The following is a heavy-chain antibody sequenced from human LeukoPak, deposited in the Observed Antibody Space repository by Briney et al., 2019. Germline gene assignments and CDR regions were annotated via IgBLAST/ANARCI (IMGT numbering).Heavy chain of an antibody. CDR2: MNPNSGNT. Sequence: ASVNVSCKASRYAFTSYDINWVRQATGQGLEWMGWMNPNSGNTGHAQNFQGRVNMTRNTSMCTAYMELSSLRSEDTAVYYCARRRYYDFWSGYYYWYYYYGMDVWGQGTTVTVSS. D-gene: IGHD3-3*01. CDR3: ARRRYYDFWSGYYYWYYYYGMDV. J-gene: IGHJ6*02. V-gene: IGHV1-8*01. CDR1: RYAFTSYD.